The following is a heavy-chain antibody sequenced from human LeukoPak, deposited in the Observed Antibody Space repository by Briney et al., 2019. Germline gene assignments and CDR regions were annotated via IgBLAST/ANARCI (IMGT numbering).Heavy chain of an antibody. CDR1: GFTFSSYW. Sequence: GGSLRLSCAVSGFTFSSYWMHGVRQAPGKGLEWVSLISGDGGSTYYADSVKGRFTISRDNSKNSLYLQMNSLRTEDTALYYCAQDIADTALVDYWGQGTLVTVSS. CDR3: AQDIADTALVDY. D-gene: IGHD5-18*01. V-gene: IGHV3-43*02. J-gene: IGHJ4*02. CDR2: ISGDGGST.